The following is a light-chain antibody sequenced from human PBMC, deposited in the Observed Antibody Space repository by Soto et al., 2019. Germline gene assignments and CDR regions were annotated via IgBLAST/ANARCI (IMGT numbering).Light chain of an antibody. V-gene: IGKV1-5*01. J-gene: IGKJ1*01. CDR2: DAS. Sequence: DIQMTQSPSTLSASVGDRVTITCRASQSISSSLAWYQQKPGKAPNLLIYDASSLESGVPSRFSGSGSGTEFTLSISSLQPDDFATYYCQQYDSYSQTFGQGTKVEIK. CDR1: QSISSS. CDR3: QQYDSYSQT.